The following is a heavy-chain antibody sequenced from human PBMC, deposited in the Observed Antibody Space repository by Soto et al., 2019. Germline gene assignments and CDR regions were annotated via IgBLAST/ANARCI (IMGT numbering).Heavy chain of an antibody. J-gene: IGHJ3*02. Sequence: GGSLRLSCAASGCTFSDYYMSWIRQAPGKGLEWVSYISSSGSTIYYADSVKGRFTISRDNAKNSLYPQVNSLRAEDRAVYYCARDRLTATDAFDIWGQGTMVTVSS. V-gene: IGHV3-11*01. CDR1: GCTFSDYY. D-gene: IGHD3-9*01. CDR2: ISSSGSTI. CDR3: ARDRLTATDAFDI.